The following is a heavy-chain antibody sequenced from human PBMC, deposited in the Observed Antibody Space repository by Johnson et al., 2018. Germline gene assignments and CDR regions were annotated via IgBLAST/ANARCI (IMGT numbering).Heavy chain of an antibody. Sequence: QVQLVESGGGLVKPGGSLRLSCAASGFTFSNAWMSWVRQAPGKWLEWVSYISSSGSTIYYADSVKGRFTISSANAKNSLFLQMNSLRAEDTAVYYCARDRYGSGNYYYYGMDVWGQGTTVTVSS. J-gene: IGHJ6*02. CDR2: ISSSGSTI. CDR3: ARDRYGSGNYYYYGMDV. CDR1: GFTFSNAW. V-gene: IGHV3-11*01. D-gene: IGHD3-10*01.